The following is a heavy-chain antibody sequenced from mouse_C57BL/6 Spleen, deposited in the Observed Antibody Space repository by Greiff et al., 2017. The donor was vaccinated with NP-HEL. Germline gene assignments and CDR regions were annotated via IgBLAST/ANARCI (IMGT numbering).Heavy chain of an antibody. CDR3: ARDPHYGA. Sequence: VQLMESGAELVKPGASVKISCKASGYAFSSYWMNWVKQRPGKGLEWIGQIYPGDGDTNYNGKFKGKATLTADKSSSTAYMQLSSLTSEDSAVYCCARDPHYGAWGQGTLVTVSA. V-gene: IGHV1-80*01. D-gene: IGHD1-2*01. J-gene: IGHJ3*01. CDR1: GYAFSSYW. CDR2: IYPGDGDT.